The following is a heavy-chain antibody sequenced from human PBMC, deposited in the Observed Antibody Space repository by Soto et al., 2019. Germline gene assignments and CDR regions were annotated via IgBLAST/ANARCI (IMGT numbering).Heavy chain of an antibody. CDR3: ARLTYGGYYFDY. D-gene: IGHD4-17*01. CDR1: GYDFTTYW. V-gene: IGHV5-51*01. J-gene: IGHJ4*02. Sequence: GESLKISCKASGYDFTTYWIGWVRQMPGQGLEWMGIIYPDDSDTKYGPSFQGQVTISADKSITTAYLQWNSLKASDTAMYFCARLTYGGYYFDYWGQGALVTV. CDR2: IYPDDSDT.